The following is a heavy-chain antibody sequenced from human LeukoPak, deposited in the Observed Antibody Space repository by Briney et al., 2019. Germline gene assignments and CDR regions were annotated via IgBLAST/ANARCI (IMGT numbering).Heavy chain of an antibody. V-gene: IGHV4-34*01. J-gene: IGHJ4*02. Sequence: SETLSLTCAVYGGSFSGYYWSWIRQPPGKGLEWIGEINHSGSTNYNPSLKSRVTISVDTSKNQFSLKLSSVTAADTAVYYCAGSHYDILTGYYIFDYWGQGTLVTVSS. D-gene: IGHD3-9*01. CDR1: GGSFSGYY. CDR3: AGSHYDILTGYYIFDY. CDR2: INHSGST.